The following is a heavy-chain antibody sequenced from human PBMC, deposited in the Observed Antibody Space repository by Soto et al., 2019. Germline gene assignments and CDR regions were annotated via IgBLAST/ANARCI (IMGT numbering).Heavy chain of an antibody. CDR3: ARGSIAARFYYYYMDV. D-gene: IGHD6-6*01. J-gene: IGHJ6*03. V-gene: IGHV4-34*01. Sequence: QVQLQQWGAGLLKPSETLSVTCAVYGGSFSGYYWSWIRQPPGKGLEWIGEINHSGSTNYNPSLKSRVTISVDTSKNQFSLKLSSVTAADTAVYYCARGSIAARFYYYYMDVWGKGTTVTVSS. CDR1: GGSFSGYY. CDR2: INHSGST.